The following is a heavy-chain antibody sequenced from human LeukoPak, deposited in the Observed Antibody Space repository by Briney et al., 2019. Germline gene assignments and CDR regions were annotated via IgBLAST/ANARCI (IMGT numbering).Heavy chain of an antibody. D-gene: IGHD3/OR15-3a*01. CDR1: GFTFWKYW. J-gene: IGHJ4*02. CDR3: ARDQYDTWSRRGNFDS. V-gene: IGHV3-7*03. CDR2: IKLDGSEK. Sequence: GGSLRLSCVASGFTFWKYWMSWVRQAPGKGLEWVANIKLDGSEKNYVDSVKGRFTISRDNTKNSLYLQMNSLRAKDTAVFYCARDQYDTWSRRGNFDSWGQGTLVIVSS.